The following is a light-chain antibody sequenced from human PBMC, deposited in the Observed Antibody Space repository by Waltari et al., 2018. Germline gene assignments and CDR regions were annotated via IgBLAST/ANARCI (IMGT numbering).Light chain of an antibody. CDR1: QRLTKNY. J-gene: IGKJ2*01. CDR2: GAS. CDR3: QQYGSSIMYT. Sequence: VLTQSPGTLSLSPGERATLSCRASQRLTKNYLAWYQQKPGQAPRLLIYGASSRAAGIPDGFSGSGSATDFTITISRLEPEDFAVYYCQQYGSSIMYTFGQGTKLEIK. V-gene: IGKV3-20*01.